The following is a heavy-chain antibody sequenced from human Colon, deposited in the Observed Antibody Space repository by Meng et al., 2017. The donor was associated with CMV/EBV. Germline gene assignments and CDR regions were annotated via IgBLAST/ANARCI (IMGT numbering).Heavy chain of an antibody. D-gene: IGHD3-10*01. Sequence: SGYRFVSYAMHWVRQAPRQGREWMGWINTNTGNPTYAQGFTGRFVFSSDTSVSTASLQINSLKAEDTGVYYCAREYYGSASYYNFDYWGQGTLVTVSS. CDR1: GYRFVSYA. CDR2: INTNTGNP. CDR3: AREYYGSASYYNFDY. V-gene: IGHV7-4-1*02. J-gene: IGHJ4*02.